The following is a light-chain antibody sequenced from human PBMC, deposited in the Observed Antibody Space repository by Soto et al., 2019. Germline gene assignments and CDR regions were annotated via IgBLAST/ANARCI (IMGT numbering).Light chain of an antibody. CDR1: QSVSSSY. J-gene: IGKJ1*01. Sequence: EIVLPQSPGTLSLSPGERATLSCRASQSVSSSYLAWYQQKPGQAPRLLIYGASSRATGIPDRFSGSGSGTDFTLTISRLEPEDFAVYYCQQYGSSPRTCGQGTKVDSK. V-gene: IGKV3-20*01. CDR3: QQYGSSPRT. CDR2: GAS.